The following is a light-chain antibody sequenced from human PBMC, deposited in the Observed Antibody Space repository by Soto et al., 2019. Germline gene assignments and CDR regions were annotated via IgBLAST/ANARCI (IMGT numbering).Light chain of an antibody. Sequence: DIQVTQSPSTLSASVGDRVTISCRASQTINKYLAWYQQKPGRAPKLLIYEASSLETGVTSRFSGSGSGTEFTLTISSLQPDDFATYYCQQYTFHSKTFGQGTKVEVK. CDR2: EAS. CDR1: QTINKY. J-gene: IGKJ1*01. CDR3: QQYTFHSKT. V-gene: IGKV1-5*03.